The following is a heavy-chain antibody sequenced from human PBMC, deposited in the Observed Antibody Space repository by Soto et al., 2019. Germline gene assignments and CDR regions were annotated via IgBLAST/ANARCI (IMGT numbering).Heavy chain of an antibody. D-gene: IGHD3-16*01. V-gene: IGHV3-23*01. CDR1: GFSFSTYG. J-gene: IGHJ6*03. CDR2: YGGSGGST. CDR3: VKFRGRAYHYYYMDV. Sequence: DVQLLESGGGLAQRGGSLRLSCAASGFSFSTYGMTWVCQAPGKGLEWVSYGGSGGSTYYADSVKGRFTISRDNSKNTLYLQMNSLRAEDTAVYYCVKFRGRAYHYYYMDVWGNGTTVTVSS.